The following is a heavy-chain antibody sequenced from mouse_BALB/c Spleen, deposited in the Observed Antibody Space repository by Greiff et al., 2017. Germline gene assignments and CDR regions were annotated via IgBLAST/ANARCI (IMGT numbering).Heavy chain of an antibody. Sequence: VQRVESGAELAKPGASVKMSCKASGYTFTSYWMHWVKQRPGQGLEWIGYINPSTGYTEYNQKFKDKATLTADKSSSTAYMQLSSLTSEDSAVYYCARPYRFYAMDYWGQGTSVTVSS. J-gene: IGHJ4*01. CDR2: INPSTGYT. CDR3: ARPYRFYAMDY. V-gene: IGHV1-7*01. CDR1: GYTFTSYW. D-gene: IGHD2-14*01.